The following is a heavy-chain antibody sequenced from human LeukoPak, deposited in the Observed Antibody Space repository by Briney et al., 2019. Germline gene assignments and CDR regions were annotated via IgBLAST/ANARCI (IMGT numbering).Heavy chain of an antibody. Sequence: SETLSLTCAVYGGSFSGYYWSWIRQPPRKGLEWIGEINHSGSTNYNPSLKSRVTISVDTSKNQFSLKLSSVTAADTAVYYCARGFPRITMVRGALDVWGQGTTVTVSS. CDR1: GGSFSGYY. V-gene: IGHV4-34*01. CDR2: INHSGST. J-gene: IGHJ6*02. D-gene: IGHD3-10*01. CDR3: ARGFPRITMVRGALDV.